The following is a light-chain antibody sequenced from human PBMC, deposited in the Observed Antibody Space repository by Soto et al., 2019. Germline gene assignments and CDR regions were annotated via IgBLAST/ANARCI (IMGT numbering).Light chain of an antibody. CDR3: SSYTSSSTYV. CDR2: EVS. J-gene: IGLJ1*01. Sequence: QSALTQPASVSGSPGQSITLSCTGTSSDVGAYKYVSWYQQHPGKTPKLMIYEVSNRPSGVSNRFSGSKSGNTASLTISGLQAEDEADYYCSSYTSSSTYVFGTGTKLTVL. CDR1: SSDVGAYKY. V-gene: IGLV2-14*01.